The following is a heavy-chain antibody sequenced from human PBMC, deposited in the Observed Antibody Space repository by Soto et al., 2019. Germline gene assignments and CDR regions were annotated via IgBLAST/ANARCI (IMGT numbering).Heavy chain of an antibody. D-gene: IGHD1-7*01. J-gene: IGHJ4*02. CDR1: GFTFANAW. CDR3: RRDWDYPVL. Sequence: EVQLVESGGGLVKPGGSLRLSCAASGFTFANAWMSWVRQAPGKGLEWVGRVRSKADGGTTDYAAPVKGRFTISRDDSANTLYLQMNSLKIDDTAVYYCRRDWDYPVLWGQGTLVTVSS. V-gene: IGHV3-15*01. CDR2: VRSKADGGTT.